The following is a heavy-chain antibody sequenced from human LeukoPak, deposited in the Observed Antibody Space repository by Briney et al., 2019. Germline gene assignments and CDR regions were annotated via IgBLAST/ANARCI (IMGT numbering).Heavy chain of an antibody. CDR3: ARVFISDYDLVPFDY. CDR1: GYPFSNYD. Sequence: ASVKVSCKTSGYPFSNYDINWVRQATGQGLEWMGWINPNSGGTNYAQKFQGRVTMTRDTSISTAYMELSRLRSDDTAVYYCARVFISDYDLVPFDYWGQGTLVTVSS. D-gene: IGHD5-12*01. CDR2: INPNSGGT. J-gene: IGHJ4*02. V-gene: IGHV1-2*02.